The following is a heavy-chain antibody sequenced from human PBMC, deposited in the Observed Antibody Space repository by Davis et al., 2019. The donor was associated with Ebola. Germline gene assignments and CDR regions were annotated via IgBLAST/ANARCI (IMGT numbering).Heavy chain of an antibody. CDR1: GYSISSGYY. Sequence: SETLSLTCTVSGYSISSGYYWSWIRQPPGKGLEWIGSIYHSGSTYYNPSLKSRVTISVDTSKNQFSLKLTSITAADTAVYYCARASDALDIWGQGTMVTVSS. CDR3: ARASDALDI. J-gene: IGHJ3*02. CDR2: IYHSGST. V-gene: IGHV4-38-2*02.